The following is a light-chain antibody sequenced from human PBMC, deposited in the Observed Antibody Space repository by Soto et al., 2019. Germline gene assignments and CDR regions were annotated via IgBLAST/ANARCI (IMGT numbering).Light chain of an antibody. CDR1: SSNIGINT. J-gene: IGLJ2*01. CDR3: AAWDDSLNGHVL. Sequence: QSVLNQPPSASGTPGQRVPISFSGSSSNIGINTVNWYQQLPGSAPKLLMYSNNQRPSGVPDRFSGSKSGTSASLAISGLQSEDEADYYCAAWDDSLNGHVLFGGGTKVTVL. V-gene: IGLV1-44*01. CDR2: SNN.